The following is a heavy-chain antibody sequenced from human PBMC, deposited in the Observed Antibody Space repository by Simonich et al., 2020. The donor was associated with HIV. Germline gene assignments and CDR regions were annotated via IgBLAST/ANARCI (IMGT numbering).Heavy chain of an antibody. J-gene: IGHJ4*02. CDR1: GFTFSSYA. CDR3: ASGGSISSVWADDY. CDR2: ISYDGSNK. D-gene: IGHD3-16*01. V-gene: IGHV3-30*07. Sequence: QVQLVESGGGVVQPGRSLRLSCAASGFTFSSYAMHWVRQAPGKWLKWVAVISYDGSNKYYADAVKGRFTISRDKSKNTLYLQMNSLRAEDTAVYYCASGGSISSVWADDYWGQGTLVTVSS.